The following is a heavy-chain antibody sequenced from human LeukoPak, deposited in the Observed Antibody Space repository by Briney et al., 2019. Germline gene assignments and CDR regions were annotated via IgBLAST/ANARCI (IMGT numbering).Heavy chain of an antibody. Sequence: SGGSTYYADSVKGRFTISRDNSKNTLYLQMNSLRAEDTAVYYCARALLSGSYYGGDNWFDPWGQGTLVTVSS. CDR2: SGGST. D-gene: IGHD1-26*01. J-gene: IGHJ5*02. CDR3: ARALLSGSYYGGDNWFDP. V-gene: IGHV3-53*01.